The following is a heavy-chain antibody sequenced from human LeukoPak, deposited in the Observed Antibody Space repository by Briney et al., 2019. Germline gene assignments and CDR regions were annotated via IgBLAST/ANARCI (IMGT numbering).Heavy chain of an antibody. CDR1: GFTFTGYY. V-gene: IGHV1-2*02. Sequence: ASVKVSCKASGFTFTGYYMHWVRQAPGQGLEWMGWINPNSGGTNYAQKFQGRVTMTRDTSISTAYMELSRLRSDDTAVYYCARDNGYDLPLDYWGQGTLVTVSS. CDR2: INPNSGGT. CDR3: ARDNGYDLPLDY. D-gene: IGHD2-2*01. J-gene: IGHJ4*02.